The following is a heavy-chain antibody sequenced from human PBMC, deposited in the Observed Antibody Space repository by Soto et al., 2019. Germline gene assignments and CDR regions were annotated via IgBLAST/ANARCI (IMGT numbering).Heavy chain of an antibody. V-gene: IGHV4-59*01. CDR1: GASISSYY. J-gene: IGHJ3*02. D-gene: IGHD3-22*01. Sequence: QVQLQESGPGLVKPSETLSLTCSVSGASISSYYWSWIRQPPGKGLEWLAYIFYNGSTSYNPSLKSRVSISLDTSMNQFSLKLSSVTAADTAVYYCARTYDDSGPNSGGYGFDIWGQGTMVTVSS. CDR2: IFYNGST. CDR3: ARTYDDSGPNSGGYGFDI.